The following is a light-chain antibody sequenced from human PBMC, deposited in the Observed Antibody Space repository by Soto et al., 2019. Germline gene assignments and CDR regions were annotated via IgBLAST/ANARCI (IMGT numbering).Light chain of an antibody. V-gene: IGKV1-5*03. CDR3: QQYNTHST. J-gene: IGKJ1*01. Sequence: DIQMTQSPSTLSASVGDRVTITCRASQSISSWLAWYQQKPGKAPKLLISKASSLESGVPSRFSGSGSGTEFTRTISSLQPDDSATYHCQQYNTHSTFGQGTKVEIK. CDR2: KAS. CDR1: QSISSW.